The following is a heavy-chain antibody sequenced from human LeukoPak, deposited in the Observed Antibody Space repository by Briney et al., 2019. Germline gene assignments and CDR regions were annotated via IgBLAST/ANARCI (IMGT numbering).Heavy chain of an antibody. V-gene: IGHV4-59*01. D-gene: IGHD5-24*01. J-gene: IGHJ4*02. CDR2: IYYSGST. CDR1: GGSISRYY. CDR3: ARGDGYNAY. Sequence: SETLSLTCTVSGGSISRYYWNWFRQPPGKGLEWIGYIYYSGSTTYNPSLKSRVTISVDTPKNQFSLKLSSVTAADTAVYYCARGDGYNAYWGQGTLVTVSS.